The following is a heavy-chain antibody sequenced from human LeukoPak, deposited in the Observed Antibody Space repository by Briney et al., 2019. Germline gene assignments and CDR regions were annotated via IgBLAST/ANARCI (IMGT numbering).Heavy chain of an antibody. CDR2: IYYSGST. V-gene: IGHV4-59*01. CDR3: TSGGMVSGDY. CDR1: GGSINGYY. J-gene: IGHJ4*01. Sequence: SETLSLTCIVSGGSINGYYWSWIRQPPGKGLEWIGYIYYSGSTNYNPSLKSRVTISRDTSKNQFSLKLRSVTAADTAVYYCTSGGMVSGDYWGHGTLVTVSS. D-gene: IGHD2-8*01.